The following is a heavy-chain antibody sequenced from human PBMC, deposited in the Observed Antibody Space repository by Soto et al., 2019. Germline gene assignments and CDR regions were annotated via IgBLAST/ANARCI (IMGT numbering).Heavy chain of an antibody. Sequence: GGSLRLSCAASGFTLSHAWMSWVRQAPGKGLEWVGRIKSKTDGGTTDYAAPVKGRFTISRDDSRNTLYLQMNSLKTEDTAVYYCTTDHPGYCSGCSCDAVDWCFDYWGQGTLVTVSS. J-gene: IGHJ4*02. CDR1: GFTLSHAW. D-gene: IGHD2-15*01. CDR3: TTDHPGYCSGCSCDAVDWCFDY. CDR2: IKSKTDGGTT. V-gene: IGHV3-15*01.